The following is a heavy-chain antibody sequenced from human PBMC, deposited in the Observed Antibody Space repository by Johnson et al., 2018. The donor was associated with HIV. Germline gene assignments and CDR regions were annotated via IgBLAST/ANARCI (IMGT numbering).Heavy chain of an antibody. V-gene: IGHV3-23*03. CDR3: ANSLLLDAFNI. J-gene: IGHJ3*02. Sequence: EVQLVESGGGLVQPGGSLRLSCAASGFTFSSYAMSWVRQAPGKRPVWVARIYNDGSRTTYADSVRGRFTISRDNAKYTVDLQMNSLRVEDTAVYYCANSLLLDAFNIWGQGTMVTVSS. CDR2: IYNDGSRT. CDR1: GFTFSSYA.